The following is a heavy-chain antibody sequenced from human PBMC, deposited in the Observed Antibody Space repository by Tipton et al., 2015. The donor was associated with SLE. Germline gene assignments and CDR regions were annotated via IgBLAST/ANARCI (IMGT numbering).Heavy chain of an antibody. CDR3: ARDGTAMTDV. Sequence: PCLWSRITMSVDTSKNQFSLKLSSVTAADTAVYYCARDGTAMTDVWGKGTTVTVSS. J-gene: IGHJ6*04. D-gene: IGHD5-18*01. V-gene: IGHV4-4*07.